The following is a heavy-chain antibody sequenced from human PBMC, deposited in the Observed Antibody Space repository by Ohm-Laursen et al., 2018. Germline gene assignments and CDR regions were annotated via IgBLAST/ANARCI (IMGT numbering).Heavy chain of an antibody. CDR2: IYYSGST. D-gene: IGHD1-14*01. CDR3: ATVVNHKFDP. V-gene: IGHV4-59*12. J-gene: IGHJ5*02. Sequence: PSETLSLTCAVSGGSISSYYWSWIRQPPGKGLEWIGYIYYSGSTNYNPSLKSRVTISVDTSKNQFSLKLSSVTAADTAVYYCATVVNHKFDPWGQGTLVTVSS. CDR1: GGSISSYY.